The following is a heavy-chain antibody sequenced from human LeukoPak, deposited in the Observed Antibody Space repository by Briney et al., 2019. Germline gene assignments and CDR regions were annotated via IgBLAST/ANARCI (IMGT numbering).Heavy chain of an antibody. CDR1: GGSFSGYY. V-gene: IGHV4-34*01. CDR2: INHSGST. CDR3: ARGLGDIVVVPAAYNWFDP. D-gene: IGHD2-2*01. Sequence: SETLSLTCAVYGGSFSGYYWSWIRQPPGKGLEWIGEINHSGSTNYNPSLKSRVTISVDTSKNQFSLKLSSVTAADTAVYYCARGLGDIVVVPAAYNWFDPWGQGTLVTVSS. J-gene: IGHJ5*02.